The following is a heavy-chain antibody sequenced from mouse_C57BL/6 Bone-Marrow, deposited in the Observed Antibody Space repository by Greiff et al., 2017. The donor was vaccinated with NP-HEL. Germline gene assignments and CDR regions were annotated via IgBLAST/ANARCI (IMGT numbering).Heavy chain of an antibody. Sequence: DVQLVESGGGLVQPGGSLKLSCAASGFTFSDYGMAWVRQAPRKGPEWVAFISNLAYSIYYADTVTGRFTISRENAKNTLYLERSRLRSEDTAMYYCARHDGYYFDYWGQGTTLTVSS. CDR2: ISNLAYSI. D-gene: IGHD2-3*01. J-gene: IGHJ2*01. V-gene: IGHV5-15*01. CDR1: GFTFSDYG. CDR3: ARHDGYYFDY.